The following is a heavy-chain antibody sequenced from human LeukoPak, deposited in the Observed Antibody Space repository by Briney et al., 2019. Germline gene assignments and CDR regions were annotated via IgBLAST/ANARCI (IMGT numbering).Heavy chain of an antibody. CDR1: GFTFSSYA. CDR3: ARDQTAAGRFDY. Sequence: PGGSLRLSCAASGFTFSSYAMHWVRQAPGKGLEWVAVISYDGSNKYYADSVKGRFTISRDNSKNTLYLQMNSLRAEDTAVYYCARDQTAAGRFDYWGQGTLVTVSS. J-gene: IGHJ4*02. CDR2: ISYDGSNK. V-gene: IGHV3-30-3*01. D-gene: IGHD6-13*01.